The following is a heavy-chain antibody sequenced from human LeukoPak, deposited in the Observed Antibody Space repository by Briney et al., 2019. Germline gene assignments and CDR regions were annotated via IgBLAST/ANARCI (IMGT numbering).Heavy chain of an antibody. D-gene: IGHD6-13*01. CDR2: IDHSGST. V-gene: IGHV4-34*01. CDR3: ARVSGIGH. J-gene: IGHJ4*02. CDR1: GGSFSGYY. Sequence: PSETLSLTCAVYGGSFSGYYWSWIRQPPGKGLEWIGEIDHSGSTNYNPSLKSRVTLSVDTSKNQFSLKLSSVTAADTAVYYCARVSGIGHWGQGTLVTVSS.